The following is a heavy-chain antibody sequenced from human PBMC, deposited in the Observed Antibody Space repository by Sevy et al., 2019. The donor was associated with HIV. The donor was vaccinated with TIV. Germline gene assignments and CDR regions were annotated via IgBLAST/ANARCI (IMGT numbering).Heavy chain of an antibody. V-gene: IGHV3-7*01. J-gene: IGHJ3*02. Sequence: GGFLRLSCAASGFTFSSYWMNWVRQAPGKGLEWVANIKQDGSEKYYVDSVKGRFTISRDNAKNSLYLQMNSLRAEDTAVYYCARGVYYYDSSAYFAFDIWGRGTMVTVSS. D-gene: IGHD3-22*01. CDR2: IKQDGSEK. CDR1: GFTFSSYW. CDR3: ARGVYYYDSSAYFAFDI.